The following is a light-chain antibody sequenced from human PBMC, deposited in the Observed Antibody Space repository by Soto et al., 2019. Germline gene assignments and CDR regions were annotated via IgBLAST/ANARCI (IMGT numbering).Light chain of an antibody. Sequence: EIVLTQSPGTLSLSPGERATLSCRASQSVSSSYLVWYQQKPGQAPRLLIYGASIRATGIPDRFSGSGSGTDFTLTISRLEPEDFAVYYCQQNGRSPPWTFGQGTKVKIK. CDR2: GAS. CDR3: QQNGRSPPWT. V-gene: IGKV3-20*01. CDR1: QSVSSSY. J-gene: IGKJ1*01.